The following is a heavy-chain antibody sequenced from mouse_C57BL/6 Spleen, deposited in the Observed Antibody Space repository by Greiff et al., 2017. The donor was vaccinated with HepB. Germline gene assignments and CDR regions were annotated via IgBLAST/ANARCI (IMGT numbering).Heavy chain of an antibody. Sequence: VQLKQSGPELVKPGASVKISCKASGYTFTDYYMNWVKQSHGKSLEWIGDINPNNGGTSYNQKFKGKATLTVDKSSSTAYMELRSLTSEDSAVYYCARRASYYDYSDFDYWGQGTTLTVSS. V-gene: IGHV1-26*01. D-gene: IGHD2-4*01. CDR3: ARRASYYDYSDFDY. CDR1: GYTFTDYY. CDR2: INPNNGGT. J-gene: IGHJ2*01.